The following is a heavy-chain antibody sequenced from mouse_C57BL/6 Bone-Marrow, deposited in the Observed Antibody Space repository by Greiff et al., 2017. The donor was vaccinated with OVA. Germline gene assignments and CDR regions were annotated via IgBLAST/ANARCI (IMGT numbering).Heavy chain of an antibody. CDR1: GSTFTDYY. CDR3: ARVYYDYDEGLHWYFDV. D-gene: IGHD2-4*01. V-gene: IGHV1-26*01. Sequence: VQLQQSGPELVKPGASVKISCKASGSTFTDYYLNWVKQSHGKSLEWIGDINPNNGGTSYNQKCKGKATLTVDKSSSTAYMELRSLTSEDSAVYYCARVYYDYDEGLHWYFDVWGTGTTVTVSS. CDR2: INPNNGGT. J-gene: IGHJ1*03.